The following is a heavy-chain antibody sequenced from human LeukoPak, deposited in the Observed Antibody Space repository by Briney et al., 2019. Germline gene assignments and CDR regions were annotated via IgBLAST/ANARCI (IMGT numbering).Heavy chain of an antibody. CDR3: ARTVVVPAAMVGFDP. CDR2: INPSGGST. J-gene: IGHJ5*02. Sequence: ASVKVPCKASGYTFTSYYMHWVRQAPGQGLEWMGTINPSGGSTSYAQKFQGRVTMTRDMSTSTVYMELSSLRSEDTAVYYCARTVVVPAAMVGFDPWGQGALVTVSS. CDR1: GYTFTSYY. V-gene: IGHV1-46*01. D-gene: IGHD2-2*01.